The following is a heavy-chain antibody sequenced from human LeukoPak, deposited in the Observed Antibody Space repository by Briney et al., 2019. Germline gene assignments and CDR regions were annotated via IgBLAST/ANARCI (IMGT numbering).Heavy chain of an antibody. Sequence: GGSLRRNCAAAGFTNYDYAMHCVRQAPGKGLEWVSGISWNSGSIGYADSVKGRFTISRDNAKNSLYLQMNSLRAEDMALYYCGKCAGYSSSSSIDDWGQGTLVTVSS. V-gene: IGHV3-9*03. J-gene: IGHJ4*02. CDR3: GKCAGYSSSSSIDD. D-gene: IGHD6-6*01. CDR1: GFTNYDYA. CDR2: ISWNSGSI.